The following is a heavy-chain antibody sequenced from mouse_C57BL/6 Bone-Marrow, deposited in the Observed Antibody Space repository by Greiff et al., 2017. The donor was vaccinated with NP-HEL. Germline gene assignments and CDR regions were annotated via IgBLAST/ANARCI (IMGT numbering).Heavy chain of an antibody. Sequence: VQLQQSVAELVRPGASVKLSCTASGFNIKNTYMHWVKQRPEQGLEWIGRIDPANGNTKYAPKFQGKATITADTSSNTAYLQLSGLTSEDTAIYYCASVITTVVVDFDYWGQGTTLTVAS. CDR2: IDPANGNT. J-gene: IGHJ2*01. CDR3: ASVITTVVVDFDY. CDR1: GFNIKNTY. D-gene: IGHD1-1*01. V-gene: IGHV14-3*01.